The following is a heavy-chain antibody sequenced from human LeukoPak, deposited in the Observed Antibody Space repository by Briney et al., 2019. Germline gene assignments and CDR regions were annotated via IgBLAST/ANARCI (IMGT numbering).Heavy chain of an antibody. CDR1: RFTFSNYW. V-gene: IGHV3-74*01. J-gene: IGHJ4*02. CDR3: ARRAAALGAFDY. D-gene: IGHD3-10*01. CDR2: INSDGSSI. Sequence: GGSLRLSSAASRFTFSNYWMHWVRQAPGKGPVWVSRINSDGSSISYADSVKGRFTISRDNAKNTLYLQMNSLRAEDTSVYYCARRAAALGAFDYWGQGTLVTVSS.